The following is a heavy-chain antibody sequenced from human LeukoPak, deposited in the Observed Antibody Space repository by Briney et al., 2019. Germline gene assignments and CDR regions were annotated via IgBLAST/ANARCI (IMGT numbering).Heavy chain of an antibody. Sequence: SETLSLTCAVYGGSLSGYYWSWIRQPPGKGLEWIGYIYYSGSTKYNPSLKSRVSISVDTSKNQFSLKLSSVTAADTAVYYCARGAGAGYNLQPFDYWGQGTLVTVSS. J-gene: IGHJ4*02. CDR3: ARGAGAGYNLQPFDY. D-gene: IGHD5-24*01. CDR2: IYYSGST. V-gene: IGHV4-59*08. CDR1: GGSLSGYY.